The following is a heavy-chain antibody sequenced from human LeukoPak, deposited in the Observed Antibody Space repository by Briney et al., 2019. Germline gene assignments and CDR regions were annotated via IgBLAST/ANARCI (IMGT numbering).Heavy chain of an antibody. D-gene: IGHD3-16*01. CDR2: INEDGSEK. CDR3: AREEAGGPDY. V-gene: IGHV3-7*01. Sequence: GGSLRLSCVASGFTFSTYWMTWVRQAPGKGLEWVANINEDGSEKHYLDSVKGRFTVSRDNAKNSLYLQMNSLRVEDTAVYYCAREEAGGPDYWGQGTLVTVSS. J-gene: IGHJ4*02. CDR1: GFTFSTYW.